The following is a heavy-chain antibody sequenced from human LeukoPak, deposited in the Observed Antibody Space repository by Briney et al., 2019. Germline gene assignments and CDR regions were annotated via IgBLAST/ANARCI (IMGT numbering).Heavy chain of an antibody. Sequence: KSSETLSLTCTVSGYSISSGYYWGWIRQPPGKGLEWIGSIYHSGSTNYNPSLKSRVTISVDTSKNQFSLKLSSVTAADTAVYYCARGQRITGKRFDPWGQGTLVTVSS. D-gene: IGHD1-20*01. CDR1: GYSISSGYY. CDR2: IYHSGST. CDR3: ARGQRITGKRFDP. J-gene: IGHJ5*02. V-gene: IGHV4-38-2*02.